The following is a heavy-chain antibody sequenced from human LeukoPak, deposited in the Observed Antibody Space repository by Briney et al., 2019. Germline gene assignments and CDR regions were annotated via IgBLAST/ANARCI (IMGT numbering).Heavy chain of an antibody. Sequence: ASVKVSCKASGYTFTAYYMHWVRQAPGQGREWLGWINPDSGATNYAQKFQGRVTMTRDTSISTAYMELNRLRSDDTAVYYCGRVGAMVRGILDAFDIWGQGTMVTVSS. CDR2: INPDSGAT. V-gene: IGHV1-2*02. D-gene: IGHD3-10*01. CDR1: GYTFTAYY. CDR3: GRVGAMVRGILDAFDI. J-gene: IGHJ3*02.